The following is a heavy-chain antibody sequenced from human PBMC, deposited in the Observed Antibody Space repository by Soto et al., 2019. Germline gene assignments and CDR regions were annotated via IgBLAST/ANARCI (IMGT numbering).Heavy chain of an antibody. CDR2: ISSSGGGT. J-gene: IGHJ6*02. D-gene: IGHD2-2*01. Sequence: QTGGSLRLSCAASGFAFSSYAMSWVRQAPGKGLEWVSSISSSGGGTYYADSVKGRFTISRDNSKKKVTLQMKSLRAEDTAVYYCTKCSSTSFNYYYGMDVWGQGTTVTVS. CDR3: TKCSSTSFNYYYGMDV. V-gene: IGHV3-23*01. CDR1: GFAFSSYA.